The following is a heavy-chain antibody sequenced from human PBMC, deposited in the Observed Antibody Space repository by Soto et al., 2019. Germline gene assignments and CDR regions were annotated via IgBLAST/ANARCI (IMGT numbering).Heavy chain of an antibody. CDR2: INAGNGNT. CDR1: GYTFTSYA. D-gene: IGHD5-12*01. J-gene: IGHJ4*02. CDR3: AREWLRLRNFDY. Sequence: QVQLVQSGAEVKKPGASVKVSCKASGYTFTSYAMHWVRQAPGQRLEWMGWINAGNGNTKYSQKFQGRVTITRDTSASTAYMELSSLRSEDTAVYYCAREWLRLRNFDYWGQGTLVTVSS. V-gene: IGHV1-3*01.